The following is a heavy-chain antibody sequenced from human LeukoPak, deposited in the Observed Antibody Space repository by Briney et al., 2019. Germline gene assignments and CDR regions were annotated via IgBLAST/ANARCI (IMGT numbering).Heavy chain of an antibody. CDR2: IYTSGST. Sequence: PSETLSLTCTVSGGSISSGNYYWSWIRQPAGKGLEWIGRIYTSGSTNYNPSLKSRVTISVDTSKNQFSLKLSSVTAADTAVYYCARDRHCSGGSCYSDWFDPWGQGALVTVSS. CDR3: ARDRHCSGGSCYSDWFDP. V-gene: IGHV4-61*02. CDR1: GGSISSGNYY. J-gene: IGHJ5*02. D-gene: IGHD2-15*01.